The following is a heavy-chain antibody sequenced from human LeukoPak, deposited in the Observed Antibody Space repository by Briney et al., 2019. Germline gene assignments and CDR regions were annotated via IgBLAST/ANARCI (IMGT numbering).Heavy chain of an antibody. J-gene: IGHJ4*02. V-gene: IGHV4-39*01. CDR1: GGSISSSSYY. CDR2: IYYSGST. Sequence: SETLSLTCTVSGGSISSSSYYWGWIRQPPGEGLEWIGSIYYSGSTYYNPSLKSRVTISVDTSKNQFSLKLSSVTAADTAVYYCARYTYYDFWSGYPPHYFDYWGQGTLVTVSS. D-gene: IGHD3-3*01. CDR3: ARYTYYDFWSGYPPHYFDY.